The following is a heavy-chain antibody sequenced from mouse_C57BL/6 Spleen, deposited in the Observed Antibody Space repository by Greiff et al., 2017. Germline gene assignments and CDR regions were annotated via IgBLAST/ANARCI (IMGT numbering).Heavy chain of an antibody. D-gene: IGHD3-2*02. Sequence: VQLKQSGPELVKPGASVKISCKASGYSFTDYNMNWVKQSNGKSLEWIGEINPNYGTTSYNQKFKGKATLTVDQSSSTAYMQLNSLTSEDSAVXYFSKQLRLQEYSMDYWGQGTSVTVSS. CDR1: GYSFTDYN. J-gene: IGHJ4*01. V-gene: IGHV1-39*01. CDR3: SKQLRLQEYSMDY. CDR2: INPNYGTT.